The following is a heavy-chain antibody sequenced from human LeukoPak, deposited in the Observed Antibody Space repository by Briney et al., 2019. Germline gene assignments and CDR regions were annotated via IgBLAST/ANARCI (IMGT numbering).Heavy chain of an antibody. D-gene: IGHD2-2*01. V-gene: IGHV3-9*03. Sequence: SGGSLRLSCAASGFIFSDHHMDWVRQAPGKGLEWVSGISWNSGAIGYADSVKGRFTISRDNAKNSLYLQMNSLRAEDMALYYCAKGLLVGYQLLWGSAFDIWGQGTMVTVSS. CDR1: GFIFSDHH. CDR3: AKGLLVGYQLLWGSAFDI. CDR2: ISWNSGAI. J-gene: IGHJ3*02.